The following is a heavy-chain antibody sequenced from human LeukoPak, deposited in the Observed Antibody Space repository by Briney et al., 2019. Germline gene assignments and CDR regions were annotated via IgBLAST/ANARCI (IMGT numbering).Heavy chain of an antibody. CDR1: GFTFSSYA. J-gene: IGHJ4*02. V-gene: IGHV3-30*04. CDR2: ISYDGSNK. D-gene: IGHD1-26*01. Sequence: TGGSLRLSCAASGFTFSSYAVQWVRQAPGKGLEWVAVISYDGSNKYYADSVKGRFTISRDNPKNTLYLQMNSLRAEDTAVYYCARDPLKWELPYYFDYWGQGTLVTVSS. CDR3: ARDPLKWELPYYFDY.